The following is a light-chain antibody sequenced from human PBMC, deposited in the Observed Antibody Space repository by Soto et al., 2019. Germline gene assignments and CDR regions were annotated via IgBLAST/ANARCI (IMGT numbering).Light chain of an antibody. CDR3: QQYGGSPLYT. V-gene: IGKV3-20*01. CDR2: GAS. J-gene: IGKJ2*01. CDR1: QRVSSSD. Sequence: EIVLTQSPGTLSLSPGDRATLSFRASQRVSSSDLAWYQQKPGQAPRLLIYGASTSATGIPVRLSGSGSVTDFTLTISRLEPEDFAVYYCQQYGGSPLYTFGQGTKFEIK.